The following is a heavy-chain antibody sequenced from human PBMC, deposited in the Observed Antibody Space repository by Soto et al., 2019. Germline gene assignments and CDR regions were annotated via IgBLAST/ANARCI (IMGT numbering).Heavy chain of an antibody. Sequence: ASVKVSCKASGYTFTSYAMHWVRQAPGQRLEWMGWINAGNGNTKYSQKFQGRVTITRDTSASTAYMELSRLRSDDTAVYYCAREDGDGYNYRYFQHWGQGTLVTVSS. V-gene: IGHV1-3*01. CDR3: AREDGDGYNYRYFQH. CDR1: GYTFTSYA. CDR2: INAGNGNT. D-gene: IGHD5-12*01. J-gene: IGHJ1*01.